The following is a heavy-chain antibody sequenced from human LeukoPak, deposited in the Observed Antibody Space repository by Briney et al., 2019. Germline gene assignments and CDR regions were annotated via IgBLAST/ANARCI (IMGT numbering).Heavy chain of an antibody. J-gene: IGHJ4*02. CDR2: IYYSGST. Sequence: SETLSLTCTVSGGSISSHYWSWIRQPPGKGLEWIGYIYYSGSTNYNPSLKSRVTISVDTSKNQFSLKLSSVTAADTAVYYCAREFSSWTGFDYWGQGTLVTVSS. CDR3: AREFSSWTGFDY. V-gene: IGHV4-59*11. CDR1: GGSISSHY. D-gene: IGHD6-13*01.